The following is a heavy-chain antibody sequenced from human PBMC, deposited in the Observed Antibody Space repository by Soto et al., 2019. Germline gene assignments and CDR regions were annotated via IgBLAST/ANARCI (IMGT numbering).Heavy chain of an antibody. CDR1: GYTFTSYD. V-gene: IGHV1-8*01. Sequence: QVQLVQSGAEVKKPGASVKVSCKASGYTFTSYDINWVRQATGQGLEWMEWVNPNSGNSGYAQKFQGRVSMTRNTSISTAYMELSSLRSEDTAVYYCARIRWYNLFDYWGQGTLVTVSS. CDR3: ARIRWYNLFDY. CDR2: VNPNSGNS. D-gene: IGHD1-20*01. J-gene: IGHJ4*02.